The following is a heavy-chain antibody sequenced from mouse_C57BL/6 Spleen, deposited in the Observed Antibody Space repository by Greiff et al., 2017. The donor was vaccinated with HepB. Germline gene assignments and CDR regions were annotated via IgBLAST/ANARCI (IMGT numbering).Heavy chain of an antibody. CDR2: IDPSDSYT. CDR3: ARRGLGRGSFSY. V-gene: IGHV1-69*01. CDR1: GYTFTSYW. D-gene: IGHD4-1*01. J-gene: IGHJ2*01. Sequence: VQLQQPGAELVMPGASVKLSCKASGYTFTSYWMHWVKQRPGQGLEWIGEIDPSDSYTNYNQKFKGKSTLTVDKSSSTAYMQLSSLTSEDSAVYYCARRGLGRGSFSYWGQGTTLTVSS.